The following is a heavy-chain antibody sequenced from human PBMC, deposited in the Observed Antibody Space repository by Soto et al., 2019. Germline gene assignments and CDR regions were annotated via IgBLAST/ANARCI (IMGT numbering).Heavy chain of an antibody. CDR3: AKGPCSGGPCSGRDEV. D-gene: IGHD2-15*01. V-gene: IGHV3-23*01. J-gene: IGHJ6*02. Sequence: EVQLLDSGGGLVQPGGSLRLSCEASGFSFSNFAMTWVRQAPGKGPEWVSSITGSGDMTYYADAVKGRFDISRDNSKNTLYLHMSSLRVEDTALYYCAKGPCSGGPCSGRDEVWGQGTTVIVSS. CDR2: ITGSGDMT. CDR1: GFSFSNFA.